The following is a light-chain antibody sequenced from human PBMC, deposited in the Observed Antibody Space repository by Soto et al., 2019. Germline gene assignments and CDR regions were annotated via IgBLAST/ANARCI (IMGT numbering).Light chain of an antibody. CDR3: QQYYTTPRT. CDR1: QSVLYRSNNNNY. Sequence: DIVMTQSPDSLAVSLGERATINCKSSQSVLYRSNNNNYIAWYQQKPGQPPRLLIYWASTRESGVPDRFRGSGSGTDFTLTISGLQAEDVAVYYCQQYYTTPRTFGQGTKVDIK. V-gene: IGKV4-1*01. CDR2: WAS. J-gene: IGKJ1*01.